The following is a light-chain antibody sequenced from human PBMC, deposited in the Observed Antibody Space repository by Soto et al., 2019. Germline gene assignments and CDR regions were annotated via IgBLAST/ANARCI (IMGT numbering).Light chain of an antibody. CDR3: QSYDSSTYV. CDR1: SSDVGGYNY. Sequence: QSALTQPPSASGSPGQSVTISCTGTSSDVGGYNYVSWYQQHPGKAPKVMMYEVSKRPSGVPDRFSGSIDSPSNSASLTISGLKTEDEADYYCQSYDSSTYVFGTGTKVTVL. J-gene: IGLJ1*01. V-gene: IGLV2-8*01. CDR2: EVS.